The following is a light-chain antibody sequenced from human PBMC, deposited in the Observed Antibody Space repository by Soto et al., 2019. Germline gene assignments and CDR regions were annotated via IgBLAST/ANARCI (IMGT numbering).Light chain of an antibody. CDR2: EAS. CDR1: HDITSY. V-gene: IGKV1-33*01. Sequence: DIQMTQSPSSLSASVGDRVTITCQASHDITSYLNWYQHKPGKAPKLLIYEASILEAGVPSRFSGSGSGTHFTFTIRSLQPEDFATYYCQKCDYLPIFGPGTTVAFK. CDR3: QKCDYLPI. J-gene: IGKJ3*01.